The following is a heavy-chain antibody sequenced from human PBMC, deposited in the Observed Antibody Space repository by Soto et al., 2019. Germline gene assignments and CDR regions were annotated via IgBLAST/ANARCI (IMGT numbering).Heavy chain of an antibody. V-gene: IGHV1-18*04. CDR3: ARDPGSGWQPYYFDY. CDR1: GYTFTSYG. J-gene: IGHJ4*02. D-gene: IGHD6-19*01. CDR2: ISAYNGNT. Sequence: ASVKVSCKASGYTFTSYGISWVRQAPGQGLEWMGWISAYNGNTNYAQKLQGRVTMPTDTSTSTAYMELRSLRSDDTAVYYCARDPGSGWQPYYFDYWGQGTLVTVSS.